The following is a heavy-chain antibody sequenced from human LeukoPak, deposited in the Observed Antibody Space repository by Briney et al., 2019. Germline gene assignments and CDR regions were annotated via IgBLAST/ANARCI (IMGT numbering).Heavy chain of an antibody. D-gene: IGHD1-26*01. Sequence: SQTLSLTCTVSGGSISSGYYWGWIRQPPGKGLEWIGSIYHSGSTYYNPSLKSRVTISVDTSKNQFSLKLSSVTAADTAVYYCAKVPAIEWEPGIYYFDYWGQGTLVTVSS. CDR2: IYHSGST. CDR1: GGSISSGYY. V-gene: IGHV4-38-2*02. CDR3: AKVPAIEWEPGIYYFDY. J-gene: IGHJ4*02.